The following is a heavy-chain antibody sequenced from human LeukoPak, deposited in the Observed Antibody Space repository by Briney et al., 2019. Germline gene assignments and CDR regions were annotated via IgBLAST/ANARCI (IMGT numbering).Heavy chain of an antibody. CDR1: GGSISSGSYY. CDR2: IYTSGST. D-gene: IGHD3-3*01. V-gene: IGHV4-61*02. CDR3: ARSNAVREYYDFWSGDFDY. J-gene: IGHJ4*02. Sequence: SETLSLTCTVSGGSISSGSYYWSWIRQPAGKGLEWIGRIYTSGSTNYNPSLKSRVTISVDTSKNQFSLKLSSVTAADTAVYYCARSNAVREYYDFWSGDFDYWGQGTLVTVSS.